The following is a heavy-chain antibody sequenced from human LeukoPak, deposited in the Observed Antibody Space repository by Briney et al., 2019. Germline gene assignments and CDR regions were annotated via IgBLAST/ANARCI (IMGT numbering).Heavy chain of an antibody. J-gene: IGHJ3*02. CDR1: GFTISSYA. Sequence: GGSLRLSCAASGFTISSYAMSWVRQAPGKGLEWVSAISGSGGSTYYADSVKGRFTISRDNSKNTLYLQMNSLRAEDTAVYYCAKDRGSFDAFDIWGHGTMVTVSS. D-gene: IGHD6-19*01. V-gene: IGHV3-23*01. CDR3: AKDRGSFDAFDI. CDR2: ISGSGGST.